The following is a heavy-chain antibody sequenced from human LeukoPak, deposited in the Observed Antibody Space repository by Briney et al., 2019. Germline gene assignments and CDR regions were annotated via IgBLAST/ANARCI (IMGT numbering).Heavy chain of an antibody. CDR1: GGTFSSYA. CDR2: INPNSGGT. J-gene: IGHJ6*02. Sequence: ASVKVSCKASGGTFSSYAISWVRQAPGQGLEWMGWINPNSGGTNYAQKFQGWVTMTRDTSISTAYMELSRLRSDDTAVYYCARGGYSSSWYPIYGMDVWGQGTTVTVSS. D-gene: IGHD6-13*01. V-gene: IGHV1-2*04. CDR3: ARGGYSSSWYPIYGMDV.